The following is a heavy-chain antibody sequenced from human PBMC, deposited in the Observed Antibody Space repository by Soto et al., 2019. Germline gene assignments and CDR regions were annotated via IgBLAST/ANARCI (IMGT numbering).Heavy chain of an antibody. V-gene: IGHV3-66*01. CDR3: AARNIVAPY. CDR2: IYSGGTT. D-gene: IGHD5-12*01. Sequence: EVQLVESGGGLVQPGESLRLSCAASGFTVSSIYMSWVRQAPGKGLEWVSLIYSGGTTDYADSVKGRFTISRDNSKNTLYLQMNSLRAEDTAVYYCAARNIVAPYWGQGTLVTVSS. CDR1: GFTVSSIY. J-gene: IGHJ4*02.